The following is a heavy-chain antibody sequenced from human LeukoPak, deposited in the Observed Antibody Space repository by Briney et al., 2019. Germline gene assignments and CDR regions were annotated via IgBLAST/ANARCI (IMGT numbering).Heavy chain of an antibody. D-gene: IGHD2-8*01. V-gene: IGHV1-24*01. CDR3: ATSYCTNGVCRYFDY. CDR1: GYTLTELS. CDR2: FDPEDGET. Sequence: ASVKVSCKVSGYTLTELSMHWVRQAPGKGLEWMGGFDPEDGETIYAQKFQGRVTMTEDTSTDTAYKELSSLRPEDTAVYYCATSYCTNGVCRYFDYWGQGTLVTVSS. J-gene: IGHJ4*02.